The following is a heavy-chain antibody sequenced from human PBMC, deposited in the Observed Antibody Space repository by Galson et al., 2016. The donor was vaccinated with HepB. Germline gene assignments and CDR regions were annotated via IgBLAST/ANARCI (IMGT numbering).Heavy chain of an antibody. Sequence: SLRLSCAASGFTFTDYYMTWIRQAPGKGLEWVSYISGSGSYTNYADSVKGRFTISRDNARKSLYLQMNSLRPDDTAVYYCAREDSSWYGYYGMDVWGQGTTVTVSS. CDR3: AREDSSWYGYYGMDV. V-gene: IGHV3-11*06. J-gene: IGHJ6*02. CDR2: ISGSGSYT. D-gene: IGHD6-13*01. CDR1: GFTFTDYY.